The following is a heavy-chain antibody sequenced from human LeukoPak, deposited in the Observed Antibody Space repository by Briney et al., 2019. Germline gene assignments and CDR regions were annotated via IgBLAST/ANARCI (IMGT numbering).Heavy chain of an antibody. J-gene: IGHJ4*02. Sequence: SETLSLTCTVSGGSISTYYWSWIRQPPGKGLEWIGYIYHSGSTKYNPSLKSRVTISVDTSKNQFSLKLSSVTAADTAVYYCARHSPVGIFYFDYWGQGTLVTVSS. CDR2: IYHSGST. CDR3: ARHSPVGIFYFDY. D-gene: IGHD1-26*01. V-gene: IGHV4-59*01. CDR1: GGSISTYY.